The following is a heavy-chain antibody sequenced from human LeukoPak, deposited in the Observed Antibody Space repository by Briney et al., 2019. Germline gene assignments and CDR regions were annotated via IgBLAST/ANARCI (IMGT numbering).Heavy chain of an antibody. J-gene: IGHJ3*02. CDR2: IYYSGST. CDR3: ARQDPQSDAFDI. V-gene: IGHV4-39*01. Sequence: SETLSLTCTVSGGSLSSSSYYWGWIRQPPGKGLEWVGSIYYSGSTYYNPSLKSRVTISVDTSKNQFSLKLSSVTAADTAVYYCARQDPQSDAFDIWGQGTMVTVSS. CDR1: GGSLSSSSYY.